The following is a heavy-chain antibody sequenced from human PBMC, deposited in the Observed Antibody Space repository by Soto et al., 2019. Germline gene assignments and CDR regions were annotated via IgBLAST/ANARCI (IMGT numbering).Heavy chain of an antibody. CDR1: GFTFSSYG. D-gene: IGHD6-19*01. V-gene: IGHV3-30*18. CDR2: ISYDGSNK. CDR3: AKGRRIAVAGPGNWFDP. J-gene: IGHJ5*02. Sequence: PGGSLRLSCAASGFTFSSYGMHWVRQAPGKGLEWVAVISYDGSNKYYADSVKGRFTISRDNSKNTLYLQMNSLRAEDTAVYYCAKGRRIAVAGPGNWFDPWGQGTLVTVSS.